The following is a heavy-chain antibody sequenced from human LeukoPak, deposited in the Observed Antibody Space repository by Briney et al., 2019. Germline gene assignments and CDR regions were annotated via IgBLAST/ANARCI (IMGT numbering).Heavy chain of an antibody. J-gene: IGHJ6*02. CDR2: INNDGGST. Sequence: GVSLRLSCAASGFAFSSYWMHWVRHFPEKGLVWVSHINNDGGSTSYADPVKGRFTISRDNAKNTLFLQMNSLRAEDTGVYYCTRVDYYYNGMDVWGQGTTVTVSS. V-gene: IGHV3-74*01. CDR3: TRVDYYYNGMDV. CDR1: GFAFSSYW.